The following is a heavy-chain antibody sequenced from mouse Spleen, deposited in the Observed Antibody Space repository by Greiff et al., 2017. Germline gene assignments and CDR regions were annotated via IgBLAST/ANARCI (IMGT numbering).Heavy chain of an antibody. CDR3: ARHTVRYFDV. J-gene: IGHJ1*03. CDR2: ISNGGGST. CDR1: GFTFSDYY. D-gene: IGHD1-1*01. V-gene: IGHV5-12*01. Sequence: SGFTFSDYYMYWVRQTPEKRLEWVAYISNGGGSTYYPDTVKGRFTISRDNAKNTLYLQMSRLKSEDTAMYYCARHTVRYFDVWGTGTTVTVSS.